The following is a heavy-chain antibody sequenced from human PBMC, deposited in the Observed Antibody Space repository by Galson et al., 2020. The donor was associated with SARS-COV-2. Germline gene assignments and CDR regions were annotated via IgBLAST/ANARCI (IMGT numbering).Heavy chain of an antibody. D-gene: IGHD2-15*01. CDR3: ARVMEGYCSGGSCYSEAD. Sequence: SVKVSCKASGGTFSSYAISWVRQAPGQGLEWMGGIIPIFGTANYAQKFQGRVTITADESTSTAYMELSSLRSEDTAVYYCARVMEGYCSGGSCYSEADWGQGTLVTVSS. CDR1: GGTFSSYA. CDR2: IIPIFGTA. J-gene: IGHJ4*02. V-gene: IGHV1-69*13.